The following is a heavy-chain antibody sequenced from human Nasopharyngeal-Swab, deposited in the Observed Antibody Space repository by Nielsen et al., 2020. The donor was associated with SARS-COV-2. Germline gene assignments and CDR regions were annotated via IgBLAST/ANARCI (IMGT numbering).Heavy chain of an antibody. CDR2: INHSGST. V-gene: IGHV4-34*01. J-gene: IGHJ4*02. CDR1: GGSFSGYY. Sequence: SETLSLTCAVYGGSFSGYYRSWIRQPPGKGLEWIGEINHSGSTNYNPSLKSRVTISVDTSKNQFSLKLSSVTAADTAVYYCARFPTKTGTISRGGYWGQGTLVTVSS. D-gene: IGHD1-7*01. CDR3: ARFPTKTGTISRGGY.